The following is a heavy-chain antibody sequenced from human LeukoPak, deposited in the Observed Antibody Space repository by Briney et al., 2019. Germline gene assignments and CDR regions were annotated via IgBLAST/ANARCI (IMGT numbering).Heavy chain of an antibody. CDR3: ARDLGETYYYDSSGYYLRF. D-gene: IGHD3-22*01. Sequence: PGGSLRLSCAASGFTFDDNAMHWVRQAPGKGLEWVSGISWNSGSIGYADSVKGRFTISRDNAKNSLYLQMNSLRAEDTAVYYCARDLGETYYYDSSGYYLRFGGQGTLVTVSS. V-gene: IGHV3-9*01. CDR2: ISWNSGSI. J-gene: IGHJ4*02. CDR1: GFTFDDNA.